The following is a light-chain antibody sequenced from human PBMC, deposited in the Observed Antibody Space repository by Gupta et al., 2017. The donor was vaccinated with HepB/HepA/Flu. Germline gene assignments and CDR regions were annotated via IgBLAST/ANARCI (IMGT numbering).Light chain of an antibody. CDR2: DDS. J-gene: IGLJ1*01. CDR3: QVWDISSDHHV. Sequence: SYVLTQPPSVSVAPGKTARLTCGGNNIGSKNVHWYQQKPGQAPVLVVYDDSGRPSEIPERFSGSSSGNTATLTINRVEAGDEADYYCQVWDISSDHHVFGTGTKVTVL. V-gene: IGLV3-21*03. CDR1: NIGSKN.